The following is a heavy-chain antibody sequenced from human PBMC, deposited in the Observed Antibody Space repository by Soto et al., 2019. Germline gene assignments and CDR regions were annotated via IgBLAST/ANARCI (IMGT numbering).Heavy chain of an antibody. CDR2: TYYRSKWYN. CDR3: ARGTSMVRGVIITRGYYYYYDMDV. V-gene: IGHV6-1*01. J-gene: IGHJ6*02. D-gene: IGHD3-10*01. Sequence: SQTLSLTCAISGDSVSSNSAAWNWIRQSPSRGLEWLGRTYYRSKWYNDYAVSVKSRITINPDTSKNQFSLQLNSVTPEDTAVYYCARGTSMVRGVIITRGYYYYYDMDVWRQGTTVTSP. CDR1: GDSVSSNSAA.